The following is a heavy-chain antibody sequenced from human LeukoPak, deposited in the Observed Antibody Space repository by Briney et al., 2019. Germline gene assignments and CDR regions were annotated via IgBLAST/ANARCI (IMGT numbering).Heavy chain of an antibody. V-gene: IGHV3-7*01. CDR1: GFTFSSYW. Sequence: GGSLRLSCAASGFTFSSYWMSWVRQAPGKGLEWVANIKQDGSEKYYVDSVKGRFTISRDNAKNSLYLQMNSLRAEDTAVYYCARDSVIKSWDFDYWGQGTLVTASS. CDR3: ARDSVIKSWDFDY. J-gene: IGHJ4*02. D-gene: IGHD3-22*01. CDR2: IKQDGSEK.